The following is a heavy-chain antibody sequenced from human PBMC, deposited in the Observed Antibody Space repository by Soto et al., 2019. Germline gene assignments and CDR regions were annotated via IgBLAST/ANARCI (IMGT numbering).Heavy chain of an antibody. V-gene: IGHV4-59*08. CDR3: ARQEKIYCSSTSCKLNWFDP. CDR1: GDSTSYYY. D-gene: IGHD2-2*01. CDR2: VYHSGST. Sequence: SETLSLTCTVSGDSTSYYYWSWIRVAPGKGLEWIGSVYHSGSTNYNPSLKSRVTISVDTSKNQFSLKLSSVTAADTAVYYCARQEKIYCSSTSCKLNWFDPWGQGTLVTVSS. J-gene: IGHJ5*02.